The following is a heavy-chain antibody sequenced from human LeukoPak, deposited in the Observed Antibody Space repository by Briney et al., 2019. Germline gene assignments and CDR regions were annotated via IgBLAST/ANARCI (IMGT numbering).Heavy chain of an antibody. CDR3: ARLNRRDGYNWYY. Sequence: SETLSLTCTVSGGSISSSSYYWGWIRQPPGKGLEWIGSIYYSGSTYYNPSLKSRVTISVDTSKNQFSLKLSSATAADTAVYYCARLNRRDGYNWYYWGQGTLVTVSS. J-gene: IGHJ4*02. V-gene: IGHV4-39*01. CDR2: IYYSGST. D-gene: IGHD5-24*01. CDR1: GGSISSSSYY.